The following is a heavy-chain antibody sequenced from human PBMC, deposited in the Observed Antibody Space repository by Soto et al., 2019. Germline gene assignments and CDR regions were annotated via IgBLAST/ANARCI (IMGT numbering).Heavy chain of an antibody. CDR1: GFTFSSYG. CDR2: IWYDGSNK. CDR3: ARGSGGLSTASNYGMDV. J-gene: IGHJ6*02. Sequence: QVQLVESGGGVVQPGRSLRLSCAASGFTFSSYGMHWVRQAPGKGLEWVAVIWYDGSNKYYADSVKGRFTISRDNSKNTLYLQMNSLRAEDTAVYYCARGSGGLSTASNYGMDVWGQGTTVTVSS. V-gene: IGHV3-33*01. D-gene: IGHD2-2*01.